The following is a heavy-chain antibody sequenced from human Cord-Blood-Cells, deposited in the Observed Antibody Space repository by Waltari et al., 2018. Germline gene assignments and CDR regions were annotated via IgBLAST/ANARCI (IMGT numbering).Heavy chain of an antibody. D-gene: IGHD6-13*01. CDR3: AKSGARWYAFDI. CDR1: GFTLSRPG. V-gene: IGHV3-30*18. Sequence: QVQLVESGGGVVQPGRSLSLTCAASGFTLSRPGLPRVRQAPGKGLEWVAVISYDGSNKYYADSVKGRFTISRDNSKNTLYLQMNSLRAEDTAVYYCAKSGARWYAFDIWGQGTMVTVSS. J-gene: IGHJ3*02. CDR2: ISYDGSNK.